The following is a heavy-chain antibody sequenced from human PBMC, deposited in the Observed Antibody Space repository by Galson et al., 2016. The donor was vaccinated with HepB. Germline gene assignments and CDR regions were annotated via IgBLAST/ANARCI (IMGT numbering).Heavy chain of an antibody. V-gene: IGHV3-53*01. CDR1: GFTASSNF. D-gene: IGHD3-10*01. Sequence: SLRLSCAASGFTASSNFMSWVRQAPGKGLEWVSFTYSGGSTYYADSVKGRFTISRDNSKNTLYLQLNSLRAEDTAVYYCANGSSPTMVTGYWGQGTLVTVSS. CDR3: ANGSSPTMVTGY. CDR2: TYSGGST. J-gene: IGHJ4*02.